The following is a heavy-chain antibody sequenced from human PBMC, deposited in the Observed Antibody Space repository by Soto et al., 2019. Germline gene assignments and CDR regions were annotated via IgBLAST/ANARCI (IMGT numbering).Heavy chain of an antibody. D-gene: IGHD2-21*02. V-gene: IGHV3-23*01. CDR2: ISGSGGST. Sequence: GGSLRLSCAASGFTFSSYAMSWVRQAPGKGLEWVSAISGSGGSTYYADSVKGRFTISRDNSKNTLYLQMNSLRAEDTAVYYCATENGWTYCGGDCYLGAFDIWGQGTRVTVSS. CDR3: ATENGWTYCGGDCYLGAFDI. J-gene: IGHJ3*02. CDR1: GFTFSSYA.